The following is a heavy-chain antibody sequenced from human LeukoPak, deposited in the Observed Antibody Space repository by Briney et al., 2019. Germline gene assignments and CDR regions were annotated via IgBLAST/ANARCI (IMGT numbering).Heavy chain of an antibody. V-gene: IGHV1-8*01. J-gene: IGHJ5*02. D-gene: IGHD3-10*01. CDR1: GYTFTSYD. CDR3: ARGRVGWFGESSANWFDP. Sequence: GASVKVSCKASGYTFTSYDINWVRQATGQGFEGMGWMNPNSGNTGYTQKFQGRVTMTRNTSISTAYMELSSLRSEDTAVYYCARGRVGWFGESSANWFDPWGQGTLVTVSS. CDR2: MNPNSGNT.